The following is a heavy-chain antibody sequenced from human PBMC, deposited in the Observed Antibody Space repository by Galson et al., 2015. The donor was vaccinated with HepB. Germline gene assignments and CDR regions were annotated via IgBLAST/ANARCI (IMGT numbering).Heavy chain of an antibody. Sequence: SLRLSCAASGFTFSGYAMSWVRQAPGKGLEWVSAISGSGGSIYYADSVKGRFTISRDNSKNTLYLQMNRLRAEDTAVYYCAKDPALPGYYAPHWFDPWGQGTLVTVSS. CDR1: GFTFSGYA. CDR2: ISGSGGSI. J-gene: IGHJ5*02. CDR3: AKDPALPGYYAPHWFDP. D-gene: IGHD3-22*01. V-gene: IGHV3-23*01.